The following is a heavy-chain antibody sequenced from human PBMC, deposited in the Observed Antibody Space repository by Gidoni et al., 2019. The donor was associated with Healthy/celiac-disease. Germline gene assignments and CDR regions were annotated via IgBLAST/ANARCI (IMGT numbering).Heavy chain of an antibody. CDR3: ARQFGYCSSTSCYSGMDV. CDR1: GYSFTSYW. J-gene: IGHJ6*02. CDR2: IYPGESDT. Sequence: EVQLVQSGAEVKKPGESLKISCKGSGYSFTSYWIGWVRQMPGKGLEWMGIIYPGESDTRYSPSFQGQVTISADKSISTAYLQWSSLKASDTAMYYCARQFGYCSSTSCYSGMDVWGQGTTVTVSS. D-gene: IGHD2-2*01. V-gene: IGHV5-51*01.